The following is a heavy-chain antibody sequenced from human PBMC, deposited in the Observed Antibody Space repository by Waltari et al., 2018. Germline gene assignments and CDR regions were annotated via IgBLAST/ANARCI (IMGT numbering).Heavy chain of an antibody. CDR3: ATPDRSGSYLRTRADAFDI. V-gene: IGHV1-24*01. CDR1: GYTLTELS. CDR2: FDPEDGET. Sequence: QVQLVQSGAEVKKPGASVKVSCKVSGYTLTELSMHWVRQAPGKGLEWMGGFDPEDGETIYAQKFQGRVTMTEDTSTDTAYMELSSLRSEDTAVYYCATPDRSGSYLRTRADAFDIWGQGTMVTVSS. D-gene: IGHD1-26*01. J-gene: IGHJ3*02.